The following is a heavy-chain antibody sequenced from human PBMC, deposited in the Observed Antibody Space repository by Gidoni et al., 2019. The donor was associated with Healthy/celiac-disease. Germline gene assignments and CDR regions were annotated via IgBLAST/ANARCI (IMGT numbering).Heavy chain of an antibody. CDR1: GYSISSGYY. D-gene: IGHD4-17*01. Sequence: QVQPQESGPGRVKPSETLSLTCTVSGYSISSGYYWGWIRQPPGKGLEWIGSIYHSGSTYYNPSLKSRVTISVDTSKNQFSLKLSSVTAADTAVYYCARDYGDYGYFDYWGQGTLVTVSS. CDR3: ARDYGDYGYFDY. V-gene: IGHV4-38-2*02. J-gene: IGHJ4*02. CDR2: IYHSGST.